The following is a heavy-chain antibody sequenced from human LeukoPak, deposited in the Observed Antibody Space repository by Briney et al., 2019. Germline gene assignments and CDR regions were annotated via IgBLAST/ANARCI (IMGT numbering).Heavy chain of an antibody. D-gene: IGHD6-13*01. CDR1: GYTFTDYY. CDR3: ARGTEAAGTMGV. CDR2: VNPDTGDA. J-gene: IGHJ6*03. Sequence: EASVKVSCKASGYTFTDYYIHWVRQAPGQGLEWIGWVNPDTGDANYGQKFRGRVTMTRDTSVTSAYMELKSLRSDDTAVYYCARGTEAAGTMGVWGKGTTVTISS. V-gene: IGHV1-2*02.